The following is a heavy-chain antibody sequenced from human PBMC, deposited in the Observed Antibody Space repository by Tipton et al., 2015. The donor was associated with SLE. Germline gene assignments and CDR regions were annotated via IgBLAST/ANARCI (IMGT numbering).Heavy chain of an antibody. CDR1: GGSVSSGGYS. CDR3: ARAGQQWLVPRGYFDS. V-gene: IGHV4-30-2*01. CDR2: IYHSGST. D-gene: IGHD6-19*01. Sequence: TLSLTCAVSGGSVSSGGYSWSWIRQPPGKGLEWIGYIYHSGSTYYSPSLKSRVTMSVDRSRNQFSLKMYSMTAADTALYYCARAGQQWLVPRGYFDSWGQGTQVTVSS. J-gene: IGHJ4*02.